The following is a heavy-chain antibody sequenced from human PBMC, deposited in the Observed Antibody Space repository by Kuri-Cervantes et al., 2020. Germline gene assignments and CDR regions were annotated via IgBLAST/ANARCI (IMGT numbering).Heavy chain of an antibody. Sequence: ASVKVSCKASGGTFSSYAISWVRQAPGQGLEWMGWIHPNSGGTNYAQMFQGRVTMTRDMSFSTAYMELSRLRSDDTAVYYCARSSGTLDYYYMDVWGKGTTVIVSS. CDR3: ARSSGTLDYYYMDV. D-gene: IGHD1-26*01. CDR2: IHPNSGGT. J-gene: IGHJ6*03. CDR1: GGTFSSYA. V-gene: IGHV1-2*02.